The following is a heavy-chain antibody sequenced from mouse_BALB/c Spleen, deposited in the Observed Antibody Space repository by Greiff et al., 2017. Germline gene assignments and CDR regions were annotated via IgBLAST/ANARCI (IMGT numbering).Heavy chain of an antibody. CDR3: ARRYGYPDY. CDR1: GYAFTNYL. CDR2: INPGSGGT. Sequence: VQLQQSGAELVRPGTSVKVSCKASGYAFTNYLIEWVKQRPGQGLEWIGVINPGSGGTNYNEKFKGKATLTADKSSSTAYMQLSSLTSDDSAVYFCARRYGYPDYWGQGTTLTVSS. V-gene: IGHV1-54*01. J-gene: IGHJ2*01. D-gene: IGHD2-2*01.